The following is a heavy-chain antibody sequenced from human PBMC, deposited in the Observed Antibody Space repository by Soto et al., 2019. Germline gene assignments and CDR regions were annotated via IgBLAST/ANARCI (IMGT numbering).Heavy chain of an antibody. D-gene: IGHD3-3*01. CDR1: GYSFTSYW. CDR3: TTDRGYYDFWRVPVGPIAYYYYGMDV. V-gene: IGHV5-51*01. CDR2: IYPGDSDT. J-gene: IGHJ6*02. Sequence: PGESMKISCKGSGYSFTSYWIGWVRQMPGKGLEWMGIIYPGDSDTRYSPSFQGQVTISADKSINTAYLQMNSLKTEDTAVYYCTTDRGYYDFWRVPVGPIAYYYYGMDVWGQGTTVTVSS.